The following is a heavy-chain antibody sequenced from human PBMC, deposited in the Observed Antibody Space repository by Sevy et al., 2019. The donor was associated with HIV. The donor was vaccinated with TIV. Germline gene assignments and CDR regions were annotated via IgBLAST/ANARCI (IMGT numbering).Heavy chain of an antibody. CDR1: GFTFSSYA. J-gene: IGHJ3*02. D-gene: IGHD3-10*01. Sequence: GGSLRLSCAASGFTFSSYAMHWVRQAPGKGLEWVAVISYDGSNKYYADSVKGRFTISRDNSKNTLYLQMTSLRAEDTAVYYCARDKGRITMVRGNAFDIWGQGTMVTVSS. CDR3: ARDKGRITMVRGNAFDI. V-gene: IGHV3-30-3*01. CDR2: ISYDGSNK.